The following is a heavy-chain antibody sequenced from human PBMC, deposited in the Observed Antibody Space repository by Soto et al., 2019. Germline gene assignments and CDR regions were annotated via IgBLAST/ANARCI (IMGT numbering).Heavy chain of an antibody. Sequence: QVQLVESGGGVVQPGKSLTLSCAASGFTFQDYSLAWVRQPPGKGLEWVALIKHDGVTHFVADSVRGRFTISRDVSNNTLYLQMSGLKTEHTAIYYCARDSNVSDYLGSLDNWGQGTLVTVSS. CDR2: IKHDGVTH. D-gene: IGHD5-12*01. J-gene: IGHJ4*02. CDR1: GFTFQDYS. CDR3: ARDSNVSDYLGSLDN. V-gene: IGHV3-30-3*01.